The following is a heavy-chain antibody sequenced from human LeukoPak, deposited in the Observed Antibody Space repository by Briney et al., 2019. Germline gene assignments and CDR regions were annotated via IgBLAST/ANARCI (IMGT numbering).Heavy chain of an antibody. J-gene: IGHJ6*03. CDR1: GFTFSSYA. CDR2: IRGSGGST. Sequence: GGSLRLSCAASGFTFSSYAMSWVRQAPGKGLEWVSAIRGSGGSTYNADSVKGRFTISRDNSKNTLYLQMNSLRAEDTAVYYCAKMAARPRYYYYYMDVWGKGTTVTVSS. V-gene: IGHV3-23*01. CDR3: AKMAARPRYYYYYMDV. D-gene: IGHD6-6*01.